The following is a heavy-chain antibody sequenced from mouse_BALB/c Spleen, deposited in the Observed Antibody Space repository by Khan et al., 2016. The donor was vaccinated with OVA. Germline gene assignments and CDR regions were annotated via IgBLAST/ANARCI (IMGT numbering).Heavy chain of an antibody. J-gene: IGHJ2*01. Sequence: EVQLQESGPGLVKPSQSLSLTCTVTGYPITSDYVCNWIRLFPGNKLEWVGYISYSGSTSYNPSLESRFSIIRDTSKNPLFLQLNSLTTEDTATYYCGSNRFYYRFSVFDYWGQGTTLTVSS. D-gene: IGHD2-14*01. CDR1: GYPITSDYV. CDR3: GSNRFYYRFSVFDY. V-gene: IGHV3-2*02. CDR2: ISYSGST.